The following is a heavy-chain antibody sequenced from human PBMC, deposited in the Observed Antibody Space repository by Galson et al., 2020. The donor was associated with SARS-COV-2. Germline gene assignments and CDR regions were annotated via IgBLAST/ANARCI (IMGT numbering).Heavy chain of an antibody. CDR1: GGSISSSNW. Sequence: SETLSLTCAVSGGSISSSNWWSWVRQPPGKGLEWIGEIYHSGSTNYNPSLKSRVTISVDKSKNQFSLKLSSVTAADTAVYYCARRSFGSGRKTDYWGQGTLVTVSS. CDR3: ARRSFGSGRKTDY. V-gene: IGHV4-4*02. D-gene: IGHD6-19*01. CDR2: IYHSGST. J-gene: IGHJ4*02.